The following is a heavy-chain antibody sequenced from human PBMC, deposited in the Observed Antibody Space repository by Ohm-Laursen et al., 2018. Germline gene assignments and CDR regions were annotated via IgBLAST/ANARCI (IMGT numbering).Heavy chain of an antibody. Sequence: SLRLSCSASGFTFSSYSMNWVRQAPGKGREWVSSISSSSSYINYADSVKGRFTITRDNAKNSLYLQMNSLSDEGTAVYYCARERNYGGNSDAFDIWGQGTMVTVSS. CDR1: GFTFSSYS. V-gene: IGHV3-21*04. D-gene: IGHD4-23*01. CDR3: ARERNYGGNSDAFDI. J-gene: IGHJ3*02. CDR2: ISSSSSYI.